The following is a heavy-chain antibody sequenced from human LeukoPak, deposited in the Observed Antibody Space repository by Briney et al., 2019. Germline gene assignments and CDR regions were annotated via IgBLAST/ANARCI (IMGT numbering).Heavy chain of an antibody. CDR2: ISYDGSNK. V-gene: IGHV3-30*18. J-gene: IGHJ3*02. CDR1: GFTFSSYG. CDR3: AKDGPIAVGAFDI. Sequence: GRSLRLSCAASGFTFSSYGMHWVRQAPGKGLEWVAVISYDGSNKYYADSVKGRFTISRDNSKNTLYLQMNSLRAEDTAVYYCAKDGPIAVGAFDIWGQGTMVTVSS. D-gene: IGHD6-19*01.